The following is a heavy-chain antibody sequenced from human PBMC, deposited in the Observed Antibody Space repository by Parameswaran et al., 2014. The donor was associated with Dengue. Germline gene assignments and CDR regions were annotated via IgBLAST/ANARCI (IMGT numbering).Heavy chain of an antibody. CDR3: ARLTSPGGGIDY. CDR2: IYPGDSDT. D-gene: IGHD1-14*01. Sequence: VRQMPGKGLEWMGIIYPGDSDTRYSPSFQGQVTISADKSISTAYLQWSSLKASDTAMYYCARLTSPGGGIDYWGQGTLVTVSS. J-gene: IGHJ4*02. V-gene: IGHV5-51*01.